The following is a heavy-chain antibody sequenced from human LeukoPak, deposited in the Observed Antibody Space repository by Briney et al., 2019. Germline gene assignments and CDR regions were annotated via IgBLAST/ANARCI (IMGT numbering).Heavy chain of an antibody. V-gene: IGHV4-34*01. CDR1: GGSFSGYY. J-gene: IGHJ5*02. D-gene: IGHD6-25*01. CDR3: ARRDSSGWRKGGCFDP. Sequence: PSETLSLTCAVYGGSFSGYYWSWIRQPPGKGLEWIGEINHSGSTNYNPSLKSRVTISVDTSKNKFSLKLSSVTAADTAVYYCARRDSSGWRKGGCFDPWGQGTLVTVSS. CDR2: INHSGST.